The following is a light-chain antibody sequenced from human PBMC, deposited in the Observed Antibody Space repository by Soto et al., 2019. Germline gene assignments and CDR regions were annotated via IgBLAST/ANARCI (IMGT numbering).Light chain of an antibody. CDR3: QQYDSTVWT. J-gene: IGKJ1*01. CDR2: AAS. V-gene: IGKV3-20*01. CDR1: QTGDSRY. Sequence: EIVLTQSPGTLSLSPGETATLSCRASQTGDSRYLAWYQQKRGQAPRLLIYAASSRATGVPDRFSGGGSGPDFTLTIRRLEPEDFAVYYCQQYDSTVWTFGQGTKVEIK.